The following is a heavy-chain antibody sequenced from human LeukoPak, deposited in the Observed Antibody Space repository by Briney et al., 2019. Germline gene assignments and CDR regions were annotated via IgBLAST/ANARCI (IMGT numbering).Heavy chain of an antibody. CDR1: GFTFSSYW. Sequence: PGGSLRLSCAASGFTFSSYWMHWVRQAPGKGLVWVSRINSDGSSTSYADSVKGRFTISRDNAKNTLYLQMNSLRAEDTAVYYCARGPPKYYDSSFTLDYWGQGTLVTVSS. CDR3: ARGPPKYYDSSFTLDY. CDR2: INSDGSST. D-gene: IGHD3-22*01. J-gene: IGHJ4*02. V-gene: IGHV3-74*01.